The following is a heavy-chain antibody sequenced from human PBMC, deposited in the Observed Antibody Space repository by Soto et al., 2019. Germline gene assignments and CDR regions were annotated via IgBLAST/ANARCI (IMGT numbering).Heavy chain of an antibody. Sequence: AGGSLRLSCAASGFTFSSYAMSWVRQAPGKGLEWVSAISGSGGSTYYADSVKGRFTISRDNSKNTLYLQMNSLRAEDTAVYYCAKRVGRYYDSSGYFNWFDPWGQGTLVTVSS. CDR2: ISGSGGST. J-gene: IGHJ5*02. CDR3: AKRVGRYYDSSGYFNWFDP. CDR1: GFTFSSYA. V-gene: IGHV3-23*01. D-gene: IGHD3-22*01.